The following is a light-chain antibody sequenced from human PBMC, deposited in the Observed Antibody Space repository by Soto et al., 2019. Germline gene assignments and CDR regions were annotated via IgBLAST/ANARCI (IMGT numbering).Light chain of an antibody. J-gene: IGKJ4*01. CDR2: DAS. Sequence: IVVTQSPATLSVSPGERVTLSCRASQGVGSNLAWYQQRPGQAPRLLIYDASTMATGIPDRFSGSGSGTDFTLTISSLQSEDFAVYYCQQYDNWPPLTFGGGTKVEIK. CDR1: QGVGSN. V-gene: IGKV3-15*01. CDR3: QQYDNWPPLT.